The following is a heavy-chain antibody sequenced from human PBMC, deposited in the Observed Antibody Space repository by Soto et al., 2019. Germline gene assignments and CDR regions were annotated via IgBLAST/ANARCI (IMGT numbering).Heavy chain of an antibody. V-gene: IGHV1-69*02. J-gene: IGHJ2*01. CDR3: ARVGRATIAYWYFGL. CDR1: GGTFSSYT. D-gene: IGHD5-12*01. Sequence: QVQLVQSGAEVKKPGSSVKVSCKASGGTFSSYTISWVRQAPGQGREWMGRIIPILGIANYAQKFQGRVTITADKSTSTAYMELSSLGPEDTAVYYCARVGRATIAYWYFGLWGRGTLVTASS. CDR2: IIPILGIA.